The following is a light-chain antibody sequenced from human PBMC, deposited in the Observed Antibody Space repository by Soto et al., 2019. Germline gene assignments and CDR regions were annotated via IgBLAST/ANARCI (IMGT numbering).Light chain of an antibody. J-gene: IGKJ1*01. CDR2: KAS. CDR3: QQYNSWT. CDR1: QSISTY. Sequence: EIQMTQSPSTLSASVGDRVAITCRASQSISTYLAWYQQKPVKAPKLLIYKASSLESGVPSRFSGSGSGAELTLTISSLQPDDFATYYYQQYNSWTFGQGTKVDIK. V-gene: IGKV1-5*03.